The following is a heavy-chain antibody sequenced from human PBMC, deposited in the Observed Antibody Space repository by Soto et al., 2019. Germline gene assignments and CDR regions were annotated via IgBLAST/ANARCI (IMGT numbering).Heavy chain of an antibody. D-gene: IGHD3-10*01. V-gene: IGHV1-18*01. CDR2: ISAYNGNT. Sequence: AAVNVSCKASGYTFTIYVISWVLQAPGQGLEWMGWISAYNGNTNYAQKLQGRVTMTTDTSTSTAYMELRSLRSDDTAVYYCARDWGVNWFDPWGQGTLVTVSS. CDR3: ARDWGVNWFDP. J-gene: IGHJ5*02. CDR1: GYTFTIYV.